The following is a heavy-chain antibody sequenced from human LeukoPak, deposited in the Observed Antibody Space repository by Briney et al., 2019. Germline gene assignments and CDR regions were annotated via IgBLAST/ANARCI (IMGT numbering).Heavy chain of an antibody. Sequence: SETLSLTCAVYGGSFSGYYWSWIRQPPGKGLEWIGEINHGGSTNYNPSLKSRVTISVDTSKNQVSLKLSSVTAADTAVYYCARSRDWGYYYYYYMDVWGKGTTVTVSS. J-gene: IGHJ6*03. CDR2: INHGGST. D-gene: IGHD7-27*01. CDR1: GGSFSGYY. V-gene: IGHV4-34*01. CDR3: ARSRDWGYYYYYYMDV.